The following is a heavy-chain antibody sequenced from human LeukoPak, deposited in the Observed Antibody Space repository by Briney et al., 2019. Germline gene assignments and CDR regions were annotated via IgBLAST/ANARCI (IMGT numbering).Heavy chain of an antibody. J-gene: IGHJ6*02. CDR2: IYPGDSDT. V-gene: IGHV5-51*01. CDR1: GYSFTSYW. D-gene: IGHD3-16*02. CDR3: ARHGGIGGVIPPRDYYYYYGMDV. Sequence: GESLKISCKGSGYSFTSYWIGWVRQMPGKGLEWMGIIYPGDSDTRYSPSFQGQVTISADKSISTAYLQWSSLKASDTAMYYCARHGGIGGVIPPRDYYYYYGMDVWGQGTTVTVSS.